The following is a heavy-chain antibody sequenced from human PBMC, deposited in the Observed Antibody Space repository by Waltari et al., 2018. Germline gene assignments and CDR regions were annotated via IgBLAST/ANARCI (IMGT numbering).Heavy chain of an antibody. CDR1: GGTFSSYA. Sequence: QVQLVQSGAEVKKPGSSVKVSCKASGGTFSSYAISWVRQAPGQGLEWMGGIIPIFGTATYAQKFQGRVTITADESTSTAYMELSSLRSEDTAVYYCAREWGYGSGSYLDYWGQGTLVTVSS. J-gene: IGHJ4*02. CDR3: AREWGYGSGSYLDY. D-gene: IGHD3-10*01. V-gene: IGHV1-69*13. CDR2: IIPIFGTA.